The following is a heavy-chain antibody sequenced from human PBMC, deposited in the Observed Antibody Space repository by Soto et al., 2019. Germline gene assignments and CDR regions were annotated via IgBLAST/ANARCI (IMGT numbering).Heavy chain of an antibody. CDR3: ARQYDILTGYYNVNAFDI. D-gene: IGHD3-9*01. CDR2: IYYSGST. CDR1: GGSISSYY. Sequence: SETLSLTCTVSGGSISSYYWSWIRQPTGKGLEWIGYIYYSGSTNYNPSLKSRVTISVDTSKNLFSLKLSSVTAADTAVYYCARQYDILTGYYNVNAFDIWGQGTMVTVSS. J-gene: IGHJ3*02. V-gene: IGHV4-59*08.